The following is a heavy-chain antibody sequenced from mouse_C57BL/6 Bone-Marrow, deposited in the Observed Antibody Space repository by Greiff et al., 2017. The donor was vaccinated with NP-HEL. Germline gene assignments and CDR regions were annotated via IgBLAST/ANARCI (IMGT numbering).Heavy chain of an antibody. CDR1: GFSLSTSGMG. J-gene: IGHJ1*03. V-gene: IGHV8-12*01. CDR3: ARRVITTVVAKDWYFEV. D-gene: IGHD1-1*01. CDR2: IYLDDDK. Sequence: QVTLKESGPGILQSSQTLRLTCSFSGFSLSTSGMGVSWIRQPSGKGLEWLAHIYLDDDKRSNPSLKSRLTISKDTSRNQVFLKITSVDTADTATYYCARRVITTVVAKDWYFEVWGTGTTVTVSS.